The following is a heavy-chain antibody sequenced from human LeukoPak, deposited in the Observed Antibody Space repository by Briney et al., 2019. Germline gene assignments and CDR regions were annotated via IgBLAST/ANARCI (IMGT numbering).Heavy chain of an antibody. D-gene: IGHD3-9*01. CDR2: IYWDDDK. CDR3: AHTRREGFDTDNWFDL. CDR1: GFSLSTSGVG. V-gene: IGHV2-5*02. J-gene: IGHJ5*02. Sequence: SGPTLVKPTQTLTLNSTFSGFSLSTSGVGVGWIRQPPGKALEWLALIYWDDDKRYSPSLKSRLTITKDTSKNQVVLTMTNMVPVDTATYYCAHTRREGFDTDNWFDLWGQGTLVTVSS.